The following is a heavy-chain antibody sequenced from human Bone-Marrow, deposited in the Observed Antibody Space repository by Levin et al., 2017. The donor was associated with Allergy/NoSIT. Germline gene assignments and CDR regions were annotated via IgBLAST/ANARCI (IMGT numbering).Heavy chain of an antibody. Sequence: GGSLRLSCAASGFVFSSYSMDWVRQAPGKGLEWVASSSSSGIIKFADSVKGRFTISRDNAQNSLYLQMNSLRAEDTAVYYCARDRGRWFDPWGQGTPVTVSS. CDR3: ARDRGRWFDP. V-gene: IGHV3-21*01. CDR2: SSSSGII. J-gene: IGHJ5*02. CDR1: GFVFSSYS.